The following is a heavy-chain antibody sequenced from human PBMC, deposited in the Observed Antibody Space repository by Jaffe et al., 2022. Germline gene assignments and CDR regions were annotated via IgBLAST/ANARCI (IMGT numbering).Heavy chain of an antibody. CDR2: IRYDGSNK. J-gene: IGHJ4*02. CDR1: GFTFSSYG. V-gene: IGHV3-30*02. D-gene: IGHD5-12*01. Sequence: QVQLVESGGGVVQPGGSLRLSCAASGFTFSSYGMHWVRQAPGKGLEWVAFIRYDGSNKYYADSVKGRFTISRDNSKNTLYLQMNSLRAEDTAVYYCAKDAGRRDGYMGWGQGTLVTVSS. CDR3: AKDAGRRDGYMG.